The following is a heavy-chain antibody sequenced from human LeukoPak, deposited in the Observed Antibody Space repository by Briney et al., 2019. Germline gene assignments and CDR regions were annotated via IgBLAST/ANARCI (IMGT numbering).Heavy chain of an antibody. D-gene: IGHD5-24*01. V-gene: IGHV4-31*03. CDR3: ARVGVEMARAWYFDY. Sequence: PSQTLSLTCTVSGGSISSGGYYWCWIRQHPGKGLEWIGYIYYSGSTYYNPSLKSRVTISVDTSKNQFSLKLSSVTAADTAVYYCARVGVEMARAWYFDYWGQGTLVTVSS. J-gene: IGHJ4*02. CDR2: IYYSGST. CDR1: GGSISSGGYY.